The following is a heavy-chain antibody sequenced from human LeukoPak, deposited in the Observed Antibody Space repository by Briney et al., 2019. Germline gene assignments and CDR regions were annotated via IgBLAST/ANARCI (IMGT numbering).Heavy chain of an antibody. D-gene: IGHD4-17*01. CDR2: ITGDGSST. J-gene: IGHJ4*02. Sequence: PGGSLRLSCAASGXTFDDYAMHWVRQGPGKGLEWVSLITGDGSSTYYADSVKGRFTISRDNSKNSLYLQMNSLRTEDTALYYCAKSYGDFAQALDYWGQGTLVTVSS. V-gene: IGHV3-43*02. CDR1: GXTFDDYA. CDR3: AKSYGDFAQALDY.